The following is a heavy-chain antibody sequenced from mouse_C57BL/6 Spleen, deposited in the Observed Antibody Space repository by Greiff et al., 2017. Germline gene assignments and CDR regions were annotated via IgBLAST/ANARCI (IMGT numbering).Heavy chain of an antibody. J-gene: IGHJ2*01. V-gene: IGHV1-78*01. CDR3: ARSKPRANWDKGVDY. CDR1: GYTFTDHT. CDR2: IYPRDGST. Sequence: QVQLQQSDAELVKPGASVTISCKVSGYTFTDHTIHWMKQRPEQGLEWIGYIYPRDGSTKYNEKFKGKATLTADKSSSTAYMQLNSLTSEDSAVYFCARSKPRANWDKGVDYWGQGTTLTVSS. D-gene: IGHD4-1*01.